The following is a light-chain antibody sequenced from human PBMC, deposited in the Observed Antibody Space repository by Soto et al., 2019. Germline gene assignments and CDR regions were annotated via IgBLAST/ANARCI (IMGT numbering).Light chain of an antibody. V-gene: IGKV3-15*01. CDR3: QQYNKWPPWT. J-gene: IGKJ1*01. CDR1: QSISNN. CDR2: SAF. Sequence: EKVMTQSPATLSVSPGERATLSCRASQSISNNLAWYQQKPGQAPRLVIYSAFTRATGIPARFSGSGSGTEFTLTISSLQSEDFAVYYCQQYNKWPPWTFGQGTKVDIK.